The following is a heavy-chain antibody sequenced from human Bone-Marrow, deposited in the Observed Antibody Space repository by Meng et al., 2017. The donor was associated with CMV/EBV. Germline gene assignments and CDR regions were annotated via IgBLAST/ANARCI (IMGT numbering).Heavy chain of an antibody. CDR2: IYYSEST. CDR1: GGSISSSSYY. CDR3: ARHTRYCSSTSCYQMFNWFDP. V-gene: IGHV4-39*01. Sequence: SETLSLTCTVSGGSISSSSYYWGWIRQPPGKGLEWIGSIYYSESTYYNPSLKSRVTISVDTSKNQFSLKLSSVTAADTAVYYCARHTRYCSSTSCYQMFNWFDPWGQGTLVTVSS. J-gene: IGHJ5*02. D-gene: IGHD2-2*01.